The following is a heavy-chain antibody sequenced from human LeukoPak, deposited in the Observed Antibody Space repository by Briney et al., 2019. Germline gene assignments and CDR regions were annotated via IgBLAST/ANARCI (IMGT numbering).Heavy chain of an antibody. D-gene: IGHD3-3*01. CDR1: GYSISSGYY. J-gene: IGHJ5*02. V-gene: IGHV4-38-2*02. CDR2: MYHSGST. Sequence: SETLSLTCTVSGYSISSGYYWGWIRQPPGKGLEWIGSMYHSGSTYYNLSLKSRVTISIDTSKNQFSLKLSSVTAADTAVYYCARDGRIRFPVTNWFDPGAREPWSPSPQ. CDR3: ARDGRIRFPVTNWFDP.